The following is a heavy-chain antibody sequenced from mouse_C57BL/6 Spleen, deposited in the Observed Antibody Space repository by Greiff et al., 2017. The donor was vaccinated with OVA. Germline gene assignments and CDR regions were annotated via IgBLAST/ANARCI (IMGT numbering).Heavy chain of an antibody. CDR3: ARDDNGNWFAY. D-gene: IGHD2-1*01. CDR1: GFTFSSYA. V-gene: IGHV5-4*01. Sequence: EVKLVESGGGLVKPGGSLKLSCAASGFTFSSYAMSWVRQTPEKRLEWVATISDGGSYTYYPDNVKGRFTISRDNAKNNRYLQMSHLKSEDTAMDYCARDDNGNWFAYWGQGTLVTVSA. CDR2: ISDGGSYT. J-gene: IGHJ3*01.